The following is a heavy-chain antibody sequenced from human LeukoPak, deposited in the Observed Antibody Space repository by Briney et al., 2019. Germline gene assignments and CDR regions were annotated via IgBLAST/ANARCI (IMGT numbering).Heavy chain of an antibody. V-gene: IGHV1-46*01. CDR1: GYTFTSYY. J-gene: IGHJ4*02. CDR3: ARAPPYNSGWLEGVY. D-gene: IGHD6-19*01. Sequence: ASVKVSCKTSGYTFTSYYVHWVRQAPGQGLEWMGIINPSSGSTSFAQKFQGRVTMTRDTSTNTAYMELSSLRSEDTAVYYCARAPPYNSGWLEGVYWGQGTLVTVSS. CDR2: INPSSGST.